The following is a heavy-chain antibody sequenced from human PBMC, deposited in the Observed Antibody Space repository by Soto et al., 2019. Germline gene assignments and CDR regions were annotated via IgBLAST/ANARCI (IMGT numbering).Heavy chain of an antibody. Sequence: PGGSLRLSCAATGFTLSKYWMAWVRQTPGKGLEFVANIREDGKEINYVDSAKGRFTISRGNSNNTLYLHMNSLRVEDTAAYYCARDQFYGSASSNKRYSYFYGMDVWGQGTTVTVSS. CDR3: ARDQFYGSASSNKRYSYFYGMDV. V-gene: IGHV3-7*03. D-gene: IGHD3-10*01. J-gene: IGHJ6*02. CDR2: IREDGKEI. CDR1: GFTLSKYW.